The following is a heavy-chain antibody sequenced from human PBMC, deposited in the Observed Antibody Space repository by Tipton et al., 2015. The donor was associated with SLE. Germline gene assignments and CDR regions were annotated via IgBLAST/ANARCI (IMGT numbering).Heavy chain of an antibody. J-gene: IGHJ6*03. Sequence: TLSLTCTVSGASICSSANDWGWIRQPPGKALEWIGSIYNSENTHYNPSLKSRVTISVDTSKNQFSLKLRSVTAADTAVYYCARGGGGYQLLSGYYYYMDVWGKGTTVTVSS. CDR3: ARGGGGYQLLSGYYYYMDV. D-gene: IGHD2-2*01. CDR1: GASICSSAND. V-gene: IGHV4-39*07. CDR2: IYNSENT.